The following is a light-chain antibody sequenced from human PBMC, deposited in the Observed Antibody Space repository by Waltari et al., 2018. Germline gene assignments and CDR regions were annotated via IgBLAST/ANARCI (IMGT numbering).Light chain of an antibody. CDR2: DAS. CDR3: QKYVNLPAT. V-gene: IGKV3-20*01. Sequence: EIVLTQSPGTLTLSPGERATLSCRASQCVGRYLALYQQKPGQAPRLLIYDASTRATGIPDRFSGSGSGTDFSLTISRLESEDFAVYYCQKYVNLPATFGQGTKVEIK. CDR1: QCVGRY. J-gene: IGKJ1*01.